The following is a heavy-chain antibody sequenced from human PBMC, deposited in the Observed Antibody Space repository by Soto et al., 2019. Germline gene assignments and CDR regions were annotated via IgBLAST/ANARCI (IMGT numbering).Heavy chain of an antibody. CDR3: EENKTYGGPEVN. CDR2: IIPILGTA. CDR1: GGTFSSHG. V-gene: IGHV1-69*01. J-gene: IGHJ4*02. D-gene: IGHD4-17*01. Sequence: QVQLVQSGAEVKKPGSSVKISCKASGGTFSSHGISWMRQAPGQGLDWMGGIIPILGTANYAQKFQVRVTINADESTSTAYMELSSLRSEDTAVYYCEENKTYGGPEVNWGQGTLVTVSA.